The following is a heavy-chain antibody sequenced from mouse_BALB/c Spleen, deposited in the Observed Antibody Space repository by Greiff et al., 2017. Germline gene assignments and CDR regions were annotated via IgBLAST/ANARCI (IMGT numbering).Heavy chain of an antibody. V-gene: IGHV2-9*02. CDR2: IWAGGST. J-gene: IGHJ3*01. CDR1: GFSLTSYG. CDR3: AKIYYYGSSSFAY. D-gene: IGHD1-1*01. Sequence: VKLVESGPGLVAPSQSLSITCTVSGFSLTSYGVHWVRQPPGKGLEWLGVIWAGGSTNYNSALMSRLSISKDNSKSQVFLKMNSLQTDDTAMYYCAKIYYYGSSSFAYWGQGTLVTVSA.